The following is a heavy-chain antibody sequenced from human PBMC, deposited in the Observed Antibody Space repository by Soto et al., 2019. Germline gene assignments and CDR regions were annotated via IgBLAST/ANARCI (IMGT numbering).Heavy chain of an antibody. V-gene: IGHV1-8*01. CDR2: MNPNSGNT. D-gene: IGHD3-16*02. CDR3: ARGRMITFGGVIVMRAFDI. CDR1: GYTFTSYD. J-gene: IGHJ3*02. Sequence: VASVKVSCKASGYTFTSYDINWVRQATGQGLEWMGWMNPNSGNTGYAQKFQGRVTMTRNTSISTAYMELSSLRSEDTAVYYCARGRMITFGGVIVMRAFDIWGQGTMVTVSS.